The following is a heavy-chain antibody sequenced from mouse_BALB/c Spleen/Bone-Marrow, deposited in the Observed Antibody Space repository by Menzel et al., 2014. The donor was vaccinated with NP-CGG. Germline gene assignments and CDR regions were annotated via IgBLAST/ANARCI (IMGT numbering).Heavy chain of an antibody. CDR3: ARDGNYRYAMDY. Sequence: QVQLQQPGDELVKPGASVKLSCMASGFTSTSYWIHWVKQRPGQGPEWIGEINPSNGRTNYNEKFKSKATLTEDKSSSTAYMQLSSLTSEDSAVYYCARDGNYRYAMDYWGQGTSVTVSS. V-gene: IGHV1S81*02. CDR2: INPSNGRT. D-gene: IGHD2-1*01. CDR1: GFTSTSYW. J-gene: IGHJ4*01.